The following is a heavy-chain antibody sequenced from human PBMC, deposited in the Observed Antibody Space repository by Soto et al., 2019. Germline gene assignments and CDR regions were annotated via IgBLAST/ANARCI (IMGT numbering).Heavy chain of an antibody. CDR2: ISSSGSTI. CDR3: ARDRGCSGGSCPGYWFDP. Sequence: PGGSLRLSCAASGFTFSSYEMNWVRQAPGKGLEWVSYISSSGSTIYYADSVKGRFTISRDNAKNSLYLQMNSLRAEDTAVYYCARDRGCSGGSCPGYWFDPWGQGTLVTVSS. J-gene: IGHJ5*02. CDR1: GFTFSSYE. V-gene: IGHV3-48*03. D-gene: IGHD2-15*01.